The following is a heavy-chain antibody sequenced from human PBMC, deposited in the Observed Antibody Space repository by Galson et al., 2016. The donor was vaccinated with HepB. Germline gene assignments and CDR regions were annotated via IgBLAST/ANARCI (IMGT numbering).Heavy chain of an antibody. V-gene: IGHV4-34*01. Sequence: ETLSLTCAVYGGSFSGYYWSWIRQPPGKGLEWIGEINHSGSTNYNPSLKSRATLSVDTSKNQFSLKLSSVTAADTAVYYCARGDDELLYSVESPHHSYGMDVWGQGTTVTVSS. D-gene: IGHD2-2*02. CDR2: INHSGST. CDR1: GGSFSGYY. CDR3: ARGDDELLYSVESPHHSYGMDV. J-gene: IGHJ6*02.